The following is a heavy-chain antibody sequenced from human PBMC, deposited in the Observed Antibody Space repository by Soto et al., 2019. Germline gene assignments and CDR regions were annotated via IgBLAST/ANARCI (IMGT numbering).Heavy chain of an antibody. CDR1: GFTFGDYA. J-gene: IGHJ1*01. CDR2: IRSKAYGATT. V-gene: IGHV3-49*04. D-gene: IGHD4-17*01. Sequence: GGSQRLSCTASGFTFGDYAMSWVRQAPGKGLEWVGFIRSKAYGATTEYAASVKGRFIISRDDSKSIAYLQMHSLKTEDTAVYYCTRTLTNYGYAEYFLHWGQGALVTVSS. CDR3: TRTLTNYGYAEYFLH.